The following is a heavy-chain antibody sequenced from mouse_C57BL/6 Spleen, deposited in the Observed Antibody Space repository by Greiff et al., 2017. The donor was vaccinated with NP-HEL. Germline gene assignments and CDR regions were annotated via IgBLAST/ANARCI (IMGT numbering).Heavy chain of an antibody. Sequence: QVQLQQPGAELVRPGTSVKLSCKASGYTFTSYWMHWVKQRPGQGLEWIGVIDPSDSYTNYNQKFKGKATLTVDTSSSTAYMQLSSLTSEDSAVYYCARRILFGGGDAMDYWGQGTSVTVSS. D-gene: IGHD6-5*01. CDR2: IDPSDSYT. V-gene: IGHV1-59*01. J-gene: IGHJ4*01. CDR3: ARRILFGGGDAMDY. CDR1: GYTFTSYW.